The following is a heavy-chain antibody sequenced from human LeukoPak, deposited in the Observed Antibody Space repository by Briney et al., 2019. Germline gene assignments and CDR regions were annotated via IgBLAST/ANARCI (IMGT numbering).Heavy chain of an antibody. CDR3: STVSGHAFDI. J-gene: IGHJ3*02. CDR2: INSDGSST. D-gene: IGHD3-10*01. V-gene: IGHV3-74*01. Sequence: GGSLRLSCAASGFTFSSYWMHWVRQVPGKGLVWVSRINSDGSSTSYADSVKGRFTISRDNAKNTLYVQMNSLRAEDTAVYYCSTVSGHAFDIWGRGTMVTVSS. CDR1: GFTFSSYW.